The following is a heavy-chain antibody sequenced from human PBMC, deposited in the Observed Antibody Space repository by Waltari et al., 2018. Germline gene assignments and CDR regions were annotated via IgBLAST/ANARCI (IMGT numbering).Heavy chain of an antibody. D-gene: IGHD5-12*01. CDR2: ISSSSSTI. V-gene: IGHV3-48*01. CDR1: GFTFSSYS. J-gene: IGHJ4*02. CDR3: ARGVINGDYDF. Sequence: EVQLVESGGGLVQPGGSLRLSCAASGFTFSSYSMNWVRQAPGKVLEWVSYISSSSSTIYYADSVKGRFTISRDNAKNSLYLQMNSLRAEDTAVYYCARGVINGDYDFWGQGTLVTVSS.